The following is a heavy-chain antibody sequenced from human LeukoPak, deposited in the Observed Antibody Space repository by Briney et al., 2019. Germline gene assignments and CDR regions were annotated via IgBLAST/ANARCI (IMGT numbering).Heavy chain of an antibody. CDR1: GYTFTSYG. J-gene: IGHJ5*02. CDR3: AREYGSVRYYDFWSGYYSWFDP. Sequence: ASVKLSCKASGYTFTSYGISWVRQAPGQGLEWMGWISAYNGTTNYAQKLQGRVTMTADTSTSTAYMELRSLRSDDTAVYYCAREYGSVRYYDFWSGYYSWFDPWGQGTLVTVSS. V-gene: IGHV1-18*01. D-gene: IGHD3-3*01. CDR2: ISAYNGTT.